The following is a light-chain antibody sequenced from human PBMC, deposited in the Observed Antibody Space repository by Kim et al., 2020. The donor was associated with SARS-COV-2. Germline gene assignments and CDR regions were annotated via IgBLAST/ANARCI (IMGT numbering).Light chain of an antibody. CDR3: QAWDSSRGYV. V-gene: IGLV3-1*01. CDR1: KLGDKY. CDR2: QDS. Sequence: VSPGQTVSITCSGDKLGDKYACWYQQKPGQAPVLVIYQDSKRPSGIPERFSGSNSGNTATLTISGTQAMDEADYYCQAWDSSRGYVFGTGTKVTVL. J-gene: IGLJ1*01.